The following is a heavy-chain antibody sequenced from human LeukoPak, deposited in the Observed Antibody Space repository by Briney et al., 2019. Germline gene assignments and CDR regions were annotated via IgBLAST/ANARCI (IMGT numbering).Heavy chain of an antibody. D-gene: IGHD4-17*01. J-gene: IGHJ4*02. V-gene: IGHV4-39*01. CDR3: ARLAYNGDYVNY. CDR2: IYYSGST. CDR1: DDSFSSSIYY. Sequence: SETLSLICTVSDDSFSSSIYYWGWIRQPPGKGLEWIGSIYYSGSTYYNPSLKRRVFVSVDTSKNQFSLKLSSVTAADTAVYYCARLAYNGDYVNYWGQGTLVTVSS.